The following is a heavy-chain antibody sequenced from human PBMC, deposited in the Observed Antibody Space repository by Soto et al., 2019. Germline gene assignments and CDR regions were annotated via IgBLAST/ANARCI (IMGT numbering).Heavy chain of an antibody. CDR2: IYYSENT. CDR1: GGSISSSSNH. J-gene: IGHJ4*02. Sequence: QLQLQESGPGLVKPSETLSLTCTVSGGSISSSSNHWGWIRQPPGKGLEWIGNIYYSENTYYNPALKSRVTISVDTSKNQFSLRLTSVTAADTAVYYCATHPPYGPLDHWGQGTLVTVSS. V-gene: IGHV4-39*01. CDR3: ATHPPYGPLDH. D-gene: IGHD4-17*01.